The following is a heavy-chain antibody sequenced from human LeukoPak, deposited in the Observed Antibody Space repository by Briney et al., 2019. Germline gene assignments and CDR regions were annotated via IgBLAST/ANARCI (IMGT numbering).Heavy chain of an antibody. Sequence: PSETLSLTCAVYGGFFSGFHWSWIRQPPGKGREWIGEINHSGCTNYNPSLKSRVTISVDRSNNHFALKLSSVTAADTAVYYCARGGACSSTSCYYVDYWGQGTLVTVSS. V-gene: IGHV4-34*01. D-gene: IGHD2-2*01. J-gene: IGHJ4*02. CDR3: ARGGACSSTSCYYVDY. CDR2: INHSGCT. CDR1: GGFFSGFH.